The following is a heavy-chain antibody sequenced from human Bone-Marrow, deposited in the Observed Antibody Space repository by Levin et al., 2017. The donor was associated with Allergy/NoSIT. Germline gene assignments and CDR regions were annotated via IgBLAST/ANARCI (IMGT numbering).Heavy chain of an antibody. CDR1: GFIFSSYN. D-gene: IGHD3-22*01. CDR2: ISSGGDVI. V-gene: IGHV3-48*01. CDR3: ARDGRYYHDSSKNCFDP. Sequence: QSGGSLRLSCAASGFIFSSYNMNWVRQAPGKGPEWISYISSGGDVIYYTNSVRGRFTISRDNAKNSLYLQMNSLRAEDTGVYYCARDGRYYHDSSKNCFDPWGQGTLVTVSS. J-gene: IGHJ5*02.